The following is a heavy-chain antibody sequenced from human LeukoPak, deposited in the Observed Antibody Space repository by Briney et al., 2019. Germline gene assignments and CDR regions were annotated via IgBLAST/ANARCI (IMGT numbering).Heavy chain of an antibody. CDR1: GFTFSSYA. D-gene: IGHD3-22*01. Sequence: GGSLRLSCAASGFTFSSYAMSWVRQAPGKGLEWVSAISGSGGSTYYADSVKGRFNISRDNSQNTLYLQMTSLRAEDTAVYYCAKESGGYYDSSGYKPFDYWGQGTLVTVSS. J-gene: IGHJ4*02. V-gene: IGHV3-23*01. CDR3: AKESGGYYDSSGYKPFDY. CDR2: ISGSGGST.